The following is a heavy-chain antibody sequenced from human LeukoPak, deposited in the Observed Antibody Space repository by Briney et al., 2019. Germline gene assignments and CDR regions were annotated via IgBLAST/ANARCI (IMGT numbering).Heavy chain of an antibody. D-gene: IGHD5-12*01. CDR1: GFTFSSYA. Sequence: GGSLRLSCAASGFTFSSYAMHWVRQAPGKGLEWVAVISYDGSNKYYADSVKGRFTISRDNSKNTLYLQMSSLRAEDTAVYYCARDGDSGYDFGRFDYWGQGTLVTVSS. CDR2: ISYDGSNK. CDR3: ARDGDSGYDFGRFDY. J-gene: IGHJ4*02. V-gene: IGHV3-30*04.